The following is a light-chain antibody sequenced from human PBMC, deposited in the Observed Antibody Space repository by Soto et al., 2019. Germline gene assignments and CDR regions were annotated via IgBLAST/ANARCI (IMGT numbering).Light chain of an antibody. Sequence: QSVLTQPPSVSAAPGQKVTISCSGSSSNIGNNYVSWYQQLPGTAPKLLIYENNKRPSGIPDRFSGSKSGTSATLGITGLQTGDDADYYCGTWDSSLSAWVFGGGTQLTVL. CDR2: ENN. CDR1: SSNIGNNY. J-gene: IGLJ7*01. V-gene: IGLV1-51*02. CDR3: GTWDSSLSAWV.